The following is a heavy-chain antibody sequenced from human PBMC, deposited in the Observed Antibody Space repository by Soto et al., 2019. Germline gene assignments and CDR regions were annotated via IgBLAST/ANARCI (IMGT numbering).Heavy chain of an antibody. CDR3: ARVGETGYYYYGMDV. CDR2: ISYDGSNK. J-gene: IGHJ6*02. CDR1: GFTFSSYA. Sequence: QVQLVESGGGVVQPGRSLRLSCAASGFTFSSYAMHWVRQAPGKGPEWVAVISYDGSNKYYADSVKGRFTISRDNSKNTLYLQMNSLRAEDTAVYYCARVGETGYYYYGMDVWGQGTTVTVSS. V-gene: IGHV3-30-3*01.